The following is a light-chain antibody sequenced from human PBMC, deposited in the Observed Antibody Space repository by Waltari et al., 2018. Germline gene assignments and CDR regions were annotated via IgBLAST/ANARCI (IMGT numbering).Light chain of an antibody. CDR1: SLGSHY. CDR2: GKN. CDR3: NSRDSSGNHVV. V-gene: IGLV3-19*01. J-gene: IGLJ2*01. Sequence: SSELTQDPAVSVALGQTVRITFQGDSLGSHYASWYQQKPGQAPVLVIYGKNNRPSGIPDRFSGSSSGNTASLTITGAQAEDEADYYCNSRDSSGNHVVFGGGTKLTVL.